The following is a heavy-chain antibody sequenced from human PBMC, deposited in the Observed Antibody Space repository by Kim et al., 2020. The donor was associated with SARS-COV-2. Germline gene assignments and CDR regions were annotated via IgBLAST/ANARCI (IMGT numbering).Heavy chain of an antibody. J-gene: IGHJ6*02. V-gene: IGHV3-74*01. CDR1: GFTVTDYW. D-gene: IGHD4-4*01. Sequence: GGSLRLSCATSGFTVTDYWMHWVRQAPGKGLVWVSRIRSGGTGVSYADSVKGRSTTARDNGNNTLYLQMNNLRAEETALYYCTSDTVLYGLDVWGQGTPVTVSS. CDR2: IRSGGTGV. CDR3: TSDTVLYGLDV.